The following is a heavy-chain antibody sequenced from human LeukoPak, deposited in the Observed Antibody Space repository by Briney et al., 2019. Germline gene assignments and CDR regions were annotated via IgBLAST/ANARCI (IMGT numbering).Heavy chain of an antibody. CDR2: ISSSGGST. J-gene: IGHJ4*02. CDR3: VKVSVAGTMGPDY. Sequence: GGSLRLSCSASGFIFSSYAMHWVRQAPGKGLEYVSAISSSGGSTYYADSVKGRFTISRDNDKNTLYLQMNSLRTEDTAVYYCVKVSVAGTMGPDYWGQGTLVTVSS. D-gene: IGHD6-19*01. CDR1: GFIFSSYA. V-gene: IGHV3-64D*06.